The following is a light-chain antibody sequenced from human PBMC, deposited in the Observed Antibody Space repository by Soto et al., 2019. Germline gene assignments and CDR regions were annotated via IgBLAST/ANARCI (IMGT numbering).Light chain of an antibody. CDR2: DVT. J-gene: IGLJ2*01. CDR3: SSYRSNNILI. V-gene: IGLV2-14*01. CDR1: SSDVGGYNF. Sequence: QSALTQPASVSGSPGQSITISCTGTSSDVGGYNFVSWFQQHPGKAPKLMIYDVTNLPLGVSSRFSGSKSGNTASLTISGLQAEDEADYYCSSYRSNNILIFGGGTKVTVL.